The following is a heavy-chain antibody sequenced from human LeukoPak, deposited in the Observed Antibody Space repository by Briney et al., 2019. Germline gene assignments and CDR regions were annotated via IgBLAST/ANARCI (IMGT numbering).Heavy chain of an antibody. V-gene: IGHV3-23*01. D-gene: IGHD3-22*01. J-gene: IGHJ4*02. CDR1: GFTFSSYA. CDR2: ISGSGGST. CDR3: AKFADSSGYYRYYFDY. Sequence: GGSLRLSCAASGFTFSSYAMSWVCQAPGKGLEWVSAISGSGGSTYYADSVKGRFTISRDNSKNTLYLQMNSLRAEDTAVYYCAKFADSSGYYRYYFDYWGQGTLVTVSS.